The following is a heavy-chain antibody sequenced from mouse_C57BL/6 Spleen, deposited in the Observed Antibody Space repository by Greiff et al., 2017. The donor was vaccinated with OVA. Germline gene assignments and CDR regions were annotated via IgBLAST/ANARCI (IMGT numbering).Heavy chain of an antibody. CDR3: ARGIYEGDYFDY. Sequence: QVQLQQPGAELVKPGASVKLSCKASGYTFTSYWMHWVKQRPGRGLEWIGRIDPNSGGTKYNEKFKSKATLTVDKPSSTAYMQLSTLTSAVYAVYYCARGIYEGDYFDYWGQGTTLTVSS. CDR2: IDPNSGGT. D-gene: IGHD2-3*01. CDR1: GYTFTSYW. J-gene: IGHJ2*01. V-gene: IGHV1-62-3*01.